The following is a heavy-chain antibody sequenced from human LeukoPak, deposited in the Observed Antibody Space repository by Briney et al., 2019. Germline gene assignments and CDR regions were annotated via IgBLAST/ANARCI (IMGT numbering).Heavy chain of an antibody. J-gene: IGHJ4*02. CDR2: ISSSSSYI. Sequence: AGGSLRLSCAASGYTFSSYSMNWVRQAPGKGLEWVSSISSSSSYIYYADSVKGRFTISRDNAKNSLYLQMNSLRAEDTAVYYCARLTMGPGGYWGQGTLVTVSS. D-gene: IGHD1-14*01. V-gene: IGHV3-21*01. CDR1: GYTFSSYS. CDR3: ARLTMGPGGY.